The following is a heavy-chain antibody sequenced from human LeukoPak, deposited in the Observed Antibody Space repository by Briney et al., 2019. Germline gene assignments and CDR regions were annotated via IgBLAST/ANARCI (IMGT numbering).Heavy chain of an antibody. D-gene: IGHD3-22*01. CDR3: ARSATISMIVVVITPGGIDS. Sequence: GASVKVSCKASGYTFTGYYMHWVRQAPGQGLEWMGWINPNSGGTNYAQKFPGRVTMTRDTSISTAYMELSRLRSDDTAVYYCARSATISMIVVVITPGGIDSWGQGTLVTVSS. CDR1: GYTFTGYY. V-gene: IGHV1-2*02. CDR2: INPNSGGT. J-gene: IGHJ4*02.